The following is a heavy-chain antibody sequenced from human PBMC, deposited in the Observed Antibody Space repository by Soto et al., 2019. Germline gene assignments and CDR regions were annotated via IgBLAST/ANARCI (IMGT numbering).Heavy chain of an antibody. J-gene: IGHJ5*02. D-gene: IGHD4-17*01. V-gene: IGHV4-30-4*01. CDR1: GGSISSGDYY. CDR2: IYYRGST. Sequence: QVQLQESGPGLVKPSQTLSLTCTVSGGSISSGDYYWSWIRQPPGKGLEWIGYIYYRGSTYYNPSLKSRVTISVDTSKNQFSLKLSSVTAADTAVYYCARRPGYGDLDDQGWFDPWGQGTLVTVSS. CDR3: ARRPGYGDLDDQGWFDP.